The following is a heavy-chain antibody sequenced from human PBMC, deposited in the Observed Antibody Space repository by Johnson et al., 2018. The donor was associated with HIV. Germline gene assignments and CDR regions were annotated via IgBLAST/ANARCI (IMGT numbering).Heavy chain of an antibody. Sequence: QVQLVESGGGVVQPGGSLRLSCEVSGSTFSNFGMHWARQAPGKGPEWVAFIRYVGSTKYYADPVKGGFTIFSDNSKNTLYMQRKSVRVEDTAVYYCAKEALRGGEYDAFDIWGQGTMVTVS. CDR3: AKEALRGGEYDAFDI. D-gene: IGHD2-15*01. CDR2: IRYVGSTK. CDR1: GSTFSNFG. V-gene: IGHV3-30*02. J-gene: IGHJ3*02.